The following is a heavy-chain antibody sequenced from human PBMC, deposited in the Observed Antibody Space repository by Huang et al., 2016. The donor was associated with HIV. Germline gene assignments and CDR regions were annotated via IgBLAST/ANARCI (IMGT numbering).Heavy chain of an antibody. CDR1: GGSISGHY. Sequence: QVQLQESGPGLVKPSETLSLACTVSGGSISGHYWSWIRQPPGKGLEWIGSMYYSGRTKYNPARASRVTISVDTSKNQFSLRLSSVTATDTAVYYCARDKNYFDPWGQGTLVTVSS. D-gene: IGHD1-7*01. V-gene: IGHV4-59*11. J-gene: IGHJ5*02. CDR3: ARDKNYFDP. CDR2: MYYSGRT.